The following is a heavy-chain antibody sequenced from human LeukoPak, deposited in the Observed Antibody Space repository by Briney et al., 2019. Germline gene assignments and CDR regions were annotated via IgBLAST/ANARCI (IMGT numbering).Heavy chain of an antibody. D-gene: IGHD3-10*01. CDR2: TSESGGST. Sequence: GGSLRLSCEASGFTFSSYAMGWVRQAPGKGLEWVSVTSESGGSTHYADSVKGRFTISRDNSKNTLYLQMNSLRAEDTAVYYCAKDLPGYYGSGSYYNDYFDYWGQGTLVTVSS. CDR3: AKDLPGYYGSGSYYNDYFDY. CDR1: GFTFSSYA. V-gene: IGHV3-23*01. J-gene: IGHJ4*02.